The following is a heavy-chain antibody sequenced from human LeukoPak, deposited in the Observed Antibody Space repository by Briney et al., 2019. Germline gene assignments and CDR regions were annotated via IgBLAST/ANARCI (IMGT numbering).Heavy chain of an antibody. CDR1: GFTFSNAW. J-gene: IGHJ5*02. Sequence: GGSLRLPCAASGFTFSNAWMSWVRQAPGKGLEWVGRIKSKTYGGTTDYAAPVKGRFTISRDDSKNTLYLQMNSLKTEDTALYYCTTVVVPAAWGQGTLVTVSS. CDR2: IKSKTYGGTT. D-gene: IGHD2-2*01. V-gene: IGHV3-15*01. CDR3: TTVVVPAA.